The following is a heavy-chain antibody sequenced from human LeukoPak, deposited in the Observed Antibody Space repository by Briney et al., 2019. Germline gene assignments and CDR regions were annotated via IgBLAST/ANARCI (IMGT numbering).Heavy chain of an antibody. J-gene: IGHJ3*02. CDR2: IYYSGST. CDR3: ARGLDIVVVPAARGAFDI. Sequence: SETLSLTCTVSGGSISSYYWSWIRQPPGKGLEWIGYIYYSGSTNYNPSLKSRVTISVDTSKNQFSLKLSSVTAADTAVYYCARGLDIVVVPAARGAFDIWGQGTMVTVSS. CDR1: GGSISSYY. D-gene: IGHD2-2*03. V-gene: IGHV4-59*01.